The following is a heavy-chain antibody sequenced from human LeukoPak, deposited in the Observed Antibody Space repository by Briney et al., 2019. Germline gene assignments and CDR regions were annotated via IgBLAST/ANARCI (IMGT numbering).Heavy chain of an antibody. Sequence: GASVKVSCKASGYTFTGYYMHWVRQAPGQGLEWMGWINPNSGGTNYAQKFQGRVTMTRDTSISTAYMELSRLRSDDTAVYYCASVGACSGGSCYDFDYWGQGTLVTVSS. CDR2: INPNSGGT. CDR3: ASVGACSGGSCYDFDY. J-gene: IGHJ4*02. V-gene: IGHV1-2*02. D-gene: IGHD2-15*01. CDR1: GYTFTGYY.